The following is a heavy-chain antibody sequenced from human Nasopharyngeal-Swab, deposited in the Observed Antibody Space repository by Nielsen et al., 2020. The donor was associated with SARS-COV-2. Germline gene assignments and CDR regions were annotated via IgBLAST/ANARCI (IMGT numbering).Heavy chain of an antibody. Sequence: SQTLPLTCAISGDRVSSTIAAWHWIRQSPSRGLEWLGRTYYRSQWYNDYAVSVRSRVTISPDISKNQFSLHLNSVTPEDTAVYYCASFAQGSPSLYWGQGILVTVSS. V-gene: IGHV6-1*01. CDR2: TYYRSQWYN. CDR3: ASFAQGSPSLY. CDR1: GDRVSSTIAA. J-gene: IGHJ4*02.